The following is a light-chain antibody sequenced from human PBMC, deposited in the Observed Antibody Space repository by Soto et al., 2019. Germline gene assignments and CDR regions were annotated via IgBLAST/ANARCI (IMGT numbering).Light chain of an antibody. Sequence: EIVMTQSPSTLSVSPGERATLSCRASQSVSNNLAWYQQKPGKSPRLLIYGASTRATGVPARFSGSGSGTEFTLTINSLQSEDFAVYYCQQYDNWPPITFGRGTRLEIK. J-gene: IGKJ5*01. CDR3: QQYDNWPPIT. CDR1: QSVSNN. V-gene: IGKV3-15*01. CDR2: GAS.